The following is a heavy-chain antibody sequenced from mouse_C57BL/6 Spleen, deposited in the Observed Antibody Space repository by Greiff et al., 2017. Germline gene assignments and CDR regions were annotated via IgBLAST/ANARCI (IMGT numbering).Heavy chain of an antibody. CDR2: IRSKSSNYAT. V-gene: IGHV10-3*01. D-gene: IGHD2-1*01. Sequence: EVQLQQSGGGLVQPKGSLKLSCAASGFTFNTYAMHWVRQAPGKGLEWVARIRSKSSNYATYYADSVKDRFTISRDDSQSMLYLQMNNLKTEDTAMYYCVSGGPYGNYFDYWGQGTTLTVSS. CDR1: GFTFNTYA. J-gene: IGHJ2*01. CDR3: VSGGPYGNYFDY.